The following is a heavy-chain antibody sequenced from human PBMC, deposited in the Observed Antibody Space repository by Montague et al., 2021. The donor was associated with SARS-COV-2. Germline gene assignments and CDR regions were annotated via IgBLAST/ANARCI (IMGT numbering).Heavy chain of an antibody. V-gene: IGHV4-59*01. D-gene: IGHD1-26*01. CDR2: IYYSGST. J-gene: IGHJ4*02. CDR3: ARYGSGKYHADYNGSYHLDY. CDR1: GGSISSYY. Sequence: SETLSLTCTVSGGSISSYYWSWIRQPPGKGLEWIGYIYYSGSTNYNPSLKSRVTISVDTSKNQFSLKLSSVTAADTAVYYCARYGSGKYHADYNGSYHLDYWGQGTLVTVSS.